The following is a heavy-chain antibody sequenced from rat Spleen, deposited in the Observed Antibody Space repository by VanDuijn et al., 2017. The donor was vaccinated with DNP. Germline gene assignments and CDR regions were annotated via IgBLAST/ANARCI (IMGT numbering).Heavy chain of an antibody. CDR3: VTGVYGVYEGWFAY. Sequence: EVQLVESGGGLVQPGRSLKVSCAASGFTFNKYGMAWVRQAPTKGLEWVASISTSGDNAYYRDSVKGRFTISRDNAKNTQYLHMDSLRSDDTATYYFVTGVYGVYEGWFAYWGQGTLVTVSS. J-gene: IGHJ3*01. CDR1: GFTFNKYG. CDR2: ISTSGDNA. V-gene: IGHV5S13*01. D-gene: IGHD1-11*01.